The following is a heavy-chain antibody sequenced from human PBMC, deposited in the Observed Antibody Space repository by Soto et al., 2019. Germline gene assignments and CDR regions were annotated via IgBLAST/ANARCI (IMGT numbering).Heavy chain of an antibody. Sequence: QLQLQASGPGLVKPSETLSLTCTVSGGSISSGSYYWAWIRQPPGKGLEWIGNIYYRGNTFYNPSLESRVTISVDTSRNQFSLKLSSVTAADTAVYHCARLYNTNYAPFDNWGQGTLVTVSS. D-gene: IGHD1-7*01. CDR3: ARLYNTNYAPFDN. J-gene: IGHJ4*02. CDR1: GGSISSGSYY. CDR2: IYYRGNT. V-gene: IGHV4-39*01.